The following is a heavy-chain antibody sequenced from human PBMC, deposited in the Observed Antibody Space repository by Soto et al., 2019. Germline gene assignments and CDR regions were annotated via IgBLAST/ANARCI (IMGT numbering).Heavy chain of an antibody. V-gene: IGHV2-5*01. CDR3: THRSPAYGHDF. CDR1: DFSLTTRGVG. CDR2: LYWNDDQ. D-gene: IGHD3-10*01. Sequence: SGPTLVNPTQTLTLICPFSDFSLTTRGVGVGWIRQPPGMALEWVALLYWNDDQRYNPSLKSRLTVTKNTSKNHVVLTMTNVNPLDTATYYCTHRSPAYGHDFWGPGTLVTVSS. J-gene: IGHJ4*02.